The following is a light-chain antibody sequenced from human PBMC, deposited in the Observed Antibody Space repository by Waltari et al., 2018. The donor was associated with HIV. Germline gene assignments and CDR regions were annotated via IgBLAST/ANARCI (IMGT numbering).Light chain of an antibody. Sequence: DIQMTQSPSSLSASVGDRVTITCRASQSISSYLNWYQQKPGKAPKLLIYAASSLQSGVPSRFSGSGSGTDFTLTISSLQPEDSVTYYCQQSYNNPWTFGQGTKVEIK. CDR1: QSISSY. CDR2: AAS. V-gene: IGKV1-39*01. J-gene: IGKJ1*01. CDR3: QQSYNNPWT.